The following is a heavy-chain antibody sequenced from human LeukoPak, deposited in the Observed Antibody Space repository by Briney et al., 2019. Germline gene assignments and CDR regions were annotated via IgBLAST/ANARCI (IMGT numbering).Heavy chain of an antibody. CDR2: IRSKANSYAT. CDR1: GFTFSGSA. D-gene: IGHD6-13*01. V-gene: IGHV3-73*01. CDR3: TRRQTGSSSPDY. J-gene: IGHJ4*02. Sequence: PGGSLRLSCAASGFTFSGSAMRWVRQASGKGLEWVGRIRSKANSYATAYAASVKGRFTISRDDSKNTAYLQMNSLKTEDTAVYYCTRRQTGSSSPDYWGQGTLVTVSS.